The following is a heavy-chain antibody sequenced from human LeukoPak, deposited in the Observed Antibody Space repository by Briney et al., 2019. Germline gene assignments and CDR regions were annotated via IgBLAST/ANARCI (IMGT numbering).Heavy chain of an antibody. J-gene: IGHJ4*02. CDR2: INPSGGST. Sequence: ASVKVSCKASGYTFTSYYMHWVRQAPGQGLEWMGIINPSGGSTSYAQKFQGRVTMTRDMSTSTVYMELSSLRSGDTAVYYCARAAGRQANCGGDCYSIFYWGQGTLVTVSS. CDR1: GYTFTSYY. CDR3: ARAAGRQANCGGDCYSIFY. D-gene: IGHD2-21*02. V-gene: IGHV1-46*01.